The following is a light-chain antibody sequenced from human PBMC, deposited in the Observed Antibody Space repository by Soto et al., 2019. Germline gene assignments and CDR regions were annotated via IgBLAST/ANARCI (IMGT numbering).Light chain of an antibody. J-gene: IGKJ2*01. CDR1: QSISGW. CDR2: DAS. V-gene: IGKV1-5*01. Sequence: DIPMTQSPYTLSASVGDRVTITCRASQSISGWLAWYQQKPGKAPKLLIYDASSLESGGPSRFSGSGSGTEFALTISRLQLDDFATYYCQQYNSYSVNAFGQGTKLEIK. CDR3: QQYNSYSVNA.